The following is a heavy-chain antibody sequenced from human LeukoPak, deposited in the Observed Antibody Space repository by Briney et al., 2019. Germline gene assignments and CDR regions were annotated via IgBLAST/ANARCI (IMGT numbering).Heavy chain of an antibody. J-gene: IGHJ1*01. Sequence: SQTLSLTCAISGDSVSSNSAAWNWIRQSPSRGLEWLGRTYYRSKWYNDYAVSVKSRITINPDTSKSQFSLQMNSVTPEDTAVYYCARGSSGTIVFLLQHWGQGTLVTVSS. D-gene: IGHD6-19*01. V-gene: IGHV6-1*01. CDR3: ARGSSGTIVFLLQH. CDR1: GDSVSSNSAA. CDR2: TYYRSKWYN.